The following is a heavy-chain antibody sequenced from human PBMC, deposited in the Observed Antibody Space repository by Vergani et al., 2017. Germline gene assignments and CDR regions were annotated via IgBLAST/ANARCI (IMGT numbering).Heavy chain of an antibody. V-gene: IGHV4-59*01. CDR1: GGSISSYY. J-gene: IGHJ4*02. D-gene: IGHD6-13*01. Sequence: GKWKEEGVGMVKASETLSLTCTVSGGSISSYYWSWIRQPPGKGLEWIGYIYYSGSTNYNPSLKSRVTISVDTSKNQFSLKLSSVTAADTAVYYCASAYSSSWYPYWGQGTLVTVSS. CDR3: ASAYSSSWYPY. CDR2: IYYSGST.